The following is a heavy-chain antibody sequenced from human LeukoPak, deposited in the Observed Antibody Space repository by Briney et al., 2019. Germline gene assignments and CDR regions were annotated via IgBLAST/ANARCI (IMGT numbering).Heavy chain of an antibody. CDR2: ISHDGSQR. CDR1: GLTFSRFG. CDR3: ARPSRPYRSSEYFQH. Sequence: GRSLRLSWAASGLTFSRFGMHWVRQAPGKGLDWVALISHDGSQRYYTDSVRGRFTISRDNAKNSLYLQMNSLRAEDTAVYYCARPSRPYRSSEYFQHWGQGNVVIVSS. J-gene: IGHJ1*01. V-gene: IGHV3-30*03. D-gene: IGHD6-13*01.